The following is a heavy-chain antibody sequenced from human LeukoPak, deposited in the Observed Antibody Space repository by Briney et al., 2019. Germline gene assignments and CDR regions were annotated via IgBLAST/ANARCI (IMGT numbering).Heavy chain of an antibody. CDR2: INHSGST. CDR3: ARGPKNSSGYYNDY. CDR1: GVSFSGYY. J-gene: IGHJ4*02. D-gene: IGHD3-22*01. V-gene: IGHV4-34*01. Sequence: SSETLSLTCAVYGVSFSGYYWSWIRQPPGKGLEWIGEINHSGSTNYNPSLKSRVTISVDTSKNQFSLKLSSVTAADTAVYYCARGPKNSSGYYNDYWGQGTLVTVSS.